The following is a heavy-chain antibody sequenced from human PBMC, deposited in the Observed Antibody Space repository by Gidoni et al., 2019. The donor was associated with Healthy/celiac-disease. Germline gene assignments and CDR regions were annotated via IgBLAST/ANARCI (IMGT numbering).Heavy chain of an antibody. CDR1: GFPFDDYA. Sequence: EVQLVESGGGLVQPGRSLRLSCAASGFPFDDYAMPWVRQAPGKGLEWVSGISWNSGSIGYADSVKGRFTISRDNAKNSLYLQMNSLRAEDTALYYCAKGDYYDSSGYYYRYGMDVWGQGTTVTVSS. D-gene: IGHD3-22*01. V-gene: IGHV3-9*01. CDR2: ISWNSGSI. CDR3: AKGDYYDSSGYYYRYGMDV. J-gene: IGHJ6*02.